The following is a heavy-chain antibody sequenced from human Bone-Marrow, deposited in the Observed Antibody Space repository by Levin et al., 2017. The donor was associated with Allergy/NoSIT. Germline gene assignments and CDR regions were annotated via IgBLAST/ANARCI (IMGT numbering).Heavy chain of an antibody. J-gene: IGHJ5*02. Sequence: SETLSLTCAVYGGSFSGYYWSWIRQPPGKGLEWIGEINHSGSTNYNPSLKSRVTISVDTSKNQFSLKLSSVTAADTAVYYCARGSQYYDFWSGYYTDWFDPWGQGTLVTVSS. CDR3: ARGSQYYDFWSGYYTDWFDP. V-gene: IGHV4-34*01. CDR1: GGSFSGYY. CDR2: INHSGST. D-gene: IGHD3-3*01.